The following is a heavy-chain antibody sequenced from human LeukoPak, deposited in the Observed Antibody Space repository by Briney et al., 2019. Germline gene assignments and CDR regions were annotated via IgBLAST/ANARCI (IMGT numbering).Heavy chain of an antibody. J-gene: IGHJ3*02. CDR1: GFTFSSYG. Sequence: GGSLRLSCAASGFTFSSYGMHWVRQAPGEGLEWVTVISYDGSNKYYTDSVRGRFTVSRDNSKNTLYLQMNSLRAEDTAVYYCAKDQFSSSATGAFDIWGHGTMVTVSS. D-gene: IGHD6-13*01. CDR2: ISYDGSNK. V-gene: IGHV3-30*18. CDR3: AKDQFSSSATGAFDI.